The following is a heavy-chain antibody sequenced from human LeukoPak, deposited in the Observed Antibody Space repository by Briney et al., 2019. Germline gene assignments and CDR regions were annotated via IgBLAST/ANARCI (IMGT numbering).Heavy chain of an antibody. CDR2: VFHTGIT. V-gene: IGHV4-38-2*01. CDR3: ARVAAGNTMFDF. Sequence: PSETLSLTCVVSGFRISRTHFWGWIRPAPGKEMEWLGSVFHTGITYYNPSVRGRVTISVDTSNNQFSLNLYSATAADKAVYYCARVAAGNTMFDFWGRGTLVAVSS. D-gene: IGHD6-19*01. CDR1: GFRISRTHF. J-gene: IGHJ4*02.